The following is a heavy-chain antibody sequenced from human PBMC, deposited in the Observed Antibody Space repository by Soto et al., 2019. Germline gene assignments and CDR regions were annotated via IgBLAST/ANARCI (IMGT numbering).Heavy chain of an antibody. CDR2: IKFDGSSA. Sequence: EVQLVESGGGLVQPGESLRLSCAAPGFTFSDYWIHWVRQAPGKGLVWVSRIKFDGSSANYAESVKGRFTISRDNAKDTVYLQMISLGAEDTAVYYCARGVRGHYGFDVWGQGTMVTVSS. V-gene: IGHV3-74*01. J-gene: IGHJ3*01. CDR1: GFTFSDYW. D-gene: IGHD3-10*01. CDR3: ARGVRGHYGFDV.